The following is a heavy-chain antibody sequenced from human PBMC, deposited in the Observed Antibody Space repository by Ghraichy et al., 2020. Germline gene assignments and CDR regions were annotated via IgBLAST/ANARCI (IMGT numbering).Heavy chain of an antibody. CDR3: ARQDSSGWYGYNYYYGMDV. CDR1: GGSISSSSYY. Sequence: GSLRLSCTVSGGSISSSSYYWGWIRQPPGKGLEWIGSIYYSGSTYYNPSLKSRVTISVDTSKNQFSLKLSSVTAADTAVYYCARQDSSGWYGYNYYYGMDVWGQGTTVTVSS. J-gene: IGHJ6*02. CDR2: IYYSGST. V-gene: IGHV4-39*01. D-gene: IGHD6-19*01.